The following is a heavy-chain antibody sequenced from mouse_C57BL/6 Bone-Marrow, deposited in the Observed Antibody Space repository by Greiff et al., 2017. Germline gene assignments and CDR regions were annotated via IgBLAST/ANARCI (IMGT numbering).Heavy chain of an antibody. CDR1: GFTFSSYA. D-gene: IGHD3-2*02. CDR3: AREMTAQATGFAY. J-gene: IGHJ3*01. V-gene: IGHV5-4*01. Sequence: DVQLVESGGGLVKPGGSLKLSCAASGFTFSSYAMSWVRQTPEKRLEWVATISDGGSYTYYPDNVKGRFTISRDNAKNNLYLQMSHLKSEDTAMYYCAREMTAQATGFAYWGQGTLVTVSA. CDR2: ISDGGSYT.